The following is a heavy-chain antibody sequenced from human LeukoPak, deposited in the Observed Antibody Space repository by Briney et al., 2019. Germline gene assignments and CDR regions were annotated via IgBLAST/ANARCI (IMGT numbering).Heavy chain of an antibody. CDR2: ISSGGMTI. CDR3: ARDDYDIVTGYYSMYSYGVDV. J-gene: IGHJ6*02. D-gene: IGHD3-9*01. Sequence: GGSLRLSCEASGFTFSSYEMNWVRQAPGKGLEWISYISSGGMTIYYADSVRGRFTVSRDNTKNSLFLQMNSLRTEDTAVYFCARDDYDIVTGYYSMYSYGVDVWGQGTAVTVSS. V-gene: IGHV3-48*03. CDR1: GFTFSSYE.